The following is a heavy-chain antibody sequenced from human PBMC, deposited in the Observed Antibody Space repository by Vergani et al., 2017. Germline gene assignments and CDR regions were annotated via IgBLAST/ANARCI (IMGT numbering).Heavy chain of an antibody. CDR1: GYTFTSYA. Sequence: QVQLVQSGAEVKKPGASVKVSCKASGYTFTSYAMHWVRQAPGQRLEWMGWINAGNGNTKYSQKFQGRVTITRDTSASTAYMELSSLRSEDTAVYYCARDINWGDYEYYFDYWGQGTLVTVSS. D-gene: IGHD4-17*01. CDR3: ARDINWGDYEYYFDY. V-gene: IGHV1-3*01. J-gene: IGHJ4*02. CDR2: INAGNGNT.